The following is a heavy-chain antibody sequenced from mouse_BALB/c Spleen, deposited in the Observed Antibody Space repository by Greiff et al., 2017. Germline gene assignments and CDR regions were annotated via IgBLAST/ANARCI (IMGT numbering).Heavy chain of an antibody. CDR2: ISSGGSYT. CDR3: ARRGDDVPFAY. D-gene: IGHD3-3*01. CDR1: GFTFSSYG. Sequence: EVQLVESGGDLVKPGGSLKLSCAASGFTFSSYGMSWVRQTPDKRLEWVATISSGGSYTYYPDSVKGRFTISRDNAKNTLYLQMSSLKSEDTAMYYCARRGDDVPFAYWGQGTLVTVSA. V-gene: IGHV5-6*01. J-gene: IGHJ3*01.